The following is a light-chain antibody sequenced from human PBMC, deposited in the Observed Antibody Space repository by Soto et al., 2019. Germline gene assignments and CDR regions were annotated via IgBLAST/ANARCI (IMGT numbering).Light chain of an antibody. Sequence: QSALTQSASVSGSPGRSITISCAGTSSDVGSYNLVSWYQHHPGKAPKLMIYEGSKRPSGVSNRFSGSKSGNTASLTISGLQAEDEADYYCCSYAGSSTYVVFGGGTKVTVL. CDR1: SSDVGSYNL. V-gene: IGLV2-23*01. CDR3: CSYAGSSTYVV. J-gene: IGLJ2*01. CDR2: EGS.